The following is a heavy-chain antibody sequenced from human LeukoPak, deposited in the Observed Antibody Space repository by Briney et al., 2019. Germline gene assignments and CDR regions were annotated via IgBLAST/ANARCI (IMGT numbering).Heavy chain of an antibody. J-gene: IGHJ4*02. D-gene: IGHD4-17*01. Sequence: GGSLRLSYAASGFTFSGYDMTWVRQAPGKGLEWVSSLSGRGGSTYYADSVKGRFTISRDNSKNTLYLQMNSLRAEDTAVYYCARDRSYGDYGPVDYWGQGTPVTVSS. CDR3: ARDRSYGDYGPVDY. CDR1: GFTFSGYD. CDR2: LSGRGGST. V-gene: IGHV3-23*01.